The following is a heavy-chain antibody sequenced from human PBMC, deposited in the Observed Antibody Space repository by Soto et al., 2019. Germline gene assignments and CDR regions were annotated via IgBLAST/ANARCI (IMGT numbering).Heavy chain of an antibody. CDR2: IIPILGIA. Sequence: QVQLVQSGAEVKKPGSSVKVSCKASGGTFSSYTISWVRQAPGQGLEWMGRIIPILGIANYAQKFQGRVTNPADKATSTAYMELCRLRSEDTAVYYCARVRGSYGMDVWGQGTTVTVSS. D-gene: IGHD3-10*01. CDR3: ARVRGSYGMDV. CDR1: GGTFSSYT. V-gene: IGHV1-69*02. J-gene: IGHJ6*02.